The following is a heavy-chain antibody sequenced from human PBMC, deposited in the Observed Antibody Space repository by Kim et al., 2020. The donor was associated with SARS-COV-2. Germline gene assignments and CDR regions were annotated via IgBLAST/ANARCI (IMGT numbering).Heavy chain of an antibody. CDR3: ARVTRRNYYCGSGSGDGMDV. D-gene: IGHD3-10*01. J-gene: IGHJ6*02. CDR2: INHSGST. CDR1: GGSFSGYY. Sequence: SETLSLTCAVYGGSFSGYYWSWIRQPPGKGLEWIGEINHSGSTKYNPSLKSRGTITVDKSKNQFSLKLSSVTAADTAVYYCARVTRRNYYCGSGSGDGMDVWGQGTTVTVSS. V-gene: IGHV4-34*01.